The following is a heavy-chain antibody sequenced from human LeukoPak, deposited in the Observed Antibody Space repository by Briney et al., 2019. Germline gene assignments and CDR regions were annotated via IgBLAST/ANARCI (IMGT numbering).Heavy chain of an antibody. CDR1: GFTFSRYS. Sequence: KPGGSLRLSCAASGFTFSRYSMNWVRQAPGKGLEWVSSISSSSSFIYYADSVKGRFTIYRDNAKNSLYLQVNSLRAEDTAVYYCARDPPLGSCSTISCPHLDYWGQGTLVTVSS. CDR2: ISSSSSFI. CDR3: ARDPPLGSCSTISCPHLDY. J-gene: IGHJ4*02. D-gene: IGHD2-2*01. V-gene: IGHV3-21*01.